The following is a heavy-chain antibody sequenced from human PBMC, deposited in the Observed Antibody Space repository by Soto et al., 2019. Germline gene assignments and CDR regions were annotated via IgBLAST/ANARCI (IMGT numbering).Heavy chain of an antibody. J-gene: IGHJ4*02. CDR2: IKSISDGETA. Sequence: LLVESGGGFVQPGGSLRLSCVASGFTFSHAWMDWVRQAPGKGLGWVGRIKSISDGETANYAASVGGRFTISRDDSKNTLFLHVNSPKTEDTGVYYWTRRIAVAGSYYFDYWGQGTLVTVSS. D-gene: IGHD6-19*01. CDR1: GFTFSHAW. V-gene: IGHV3-15*07. CDR3: TRRIAVAGSYYFDY.